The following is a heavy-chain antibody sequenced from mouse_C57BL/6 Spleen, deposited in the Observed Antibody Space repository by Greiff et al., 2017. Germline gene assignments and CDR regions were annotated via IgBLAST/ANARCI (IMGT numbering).Heavy chain of an antibody. Sequence: EVQLQQSGPELVKPGASVKISCKASGYTFTDYYMNWVKQSHGKSLEWIGDINPNNGGTSYNQKFKGKATLTVDKSSSTAYMELRSLTSEDSAVYYCARQIYYDYEVDYWGQGTTLTVSS. CDR2: INPNNGGT. V-gene: IGHV1-26*01. D-gene: IGHD2-4*01. J-gene: IGHJ2*01. CDR1: GYTFTDYY. CDR3: ARQIYYDYEVDY.